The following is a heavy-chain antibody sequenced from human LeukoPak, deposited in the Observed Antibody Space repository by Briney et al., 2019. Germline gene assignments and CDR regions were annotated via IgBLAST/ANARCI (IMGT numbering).Heavy chain of an antibody. V-gene: IGHV3-13*01. Sequence: GGSLRLSCAASGFTFSSYDMHWVRQATGKGLEWVSAIGIGGDTYYPGSVKGRFTISRENAKNSLYLQMNSLRAGDTAVYCCARGGIPVTGIDAVDYWGQGTLVTVSS. D-gene: IGHD2-21*02. CDR3: ARGGIPVTGIDAVDY. CDR2: IGIGGDT. J-gene: IGHJ4*02. CDR1: GFTFSSYD.